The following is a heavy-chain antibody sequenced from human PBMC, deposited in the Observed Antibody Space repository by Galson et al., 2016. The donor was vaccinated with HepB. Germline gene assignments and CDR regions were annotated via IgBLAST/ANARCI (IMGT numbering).Heavy chain of an antibody. CDR3: AKDLWSDYDGSGRDTQKYGMDV. D-gene: IGHD3-10*01. CDR2: MSFDGTNK. Sequence: SLRLSCAASGFIFSSYGMHWVRQAPGKGLEWVSGMSFDGTNKYYSGSVKGRVTISRDKSKNTLYLQMNSLRAEDTAVYYCAKDLWSDYDGSGRDTQKYGMDVWGQGTTVIVSS. V-gene: IGHV3-30*18. J-gene: IGHJ6*02. CDR1: GFIFSSYG.